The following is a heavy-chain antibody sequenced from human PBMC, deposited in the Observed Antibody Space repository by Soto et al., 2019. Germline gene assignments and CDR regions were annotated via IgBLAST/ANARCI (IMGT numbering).Heavy chain of an antibody. CDR1: GFTFSSYA. V-gene: IGHV3-30-3*01. CDR3: ARARYTVVVLAAGNNWFVP. CDR2: ISYDGSNK. Sequence: QVQLVESGGGVVQPGRSLRLSCAASGFTFSSYAMHWVRQATGKGLEWVAVISYDGSNKYYADSVKGRFTISRDNSKNTLYLQMNSLRAEDTAVYYCARARYTVVVLAAGNNWFVPCGQGTLVTVSS. D-gene: IGHD2-15*01. J-gene: IGHJ5*02.